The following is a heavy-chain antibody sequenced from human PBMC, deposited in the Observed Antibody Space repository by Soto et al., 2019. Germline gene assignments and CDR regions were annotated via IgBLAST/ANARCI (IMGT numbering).Heavy chain of an antibody. D-gene: IGHD4-17*01. V-gene: IGHV1-18*01. J-gene: IGHJ4*02. CDR1: GYTFNNYG. CDR3: ARDAYGVYSY. CDR2: ISTYNGNT. Sequence: QVQLVQSRGEVKKPGASVKVSCKASGYTFNNYGISWVRQAPGQGLEWMGWISTYNGNTNYAQKLQDRVIMTTDTSTSTAYMELRSLRSDDTAVYYCARDAYGVYSYWGQGTLVTVSS.